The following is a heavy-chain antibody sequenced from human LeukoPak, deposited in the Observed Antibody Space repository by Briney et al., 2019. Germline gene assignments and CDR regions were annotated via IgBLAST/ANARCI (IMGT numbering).Heavy chain of an antibody. CDR1: GFTFSSYW. V-gene: IGHV3-7*01. Sequence: GGSLRLSCAASGFTFSSYWMSWVRQAPGKGLEWVANIKQDGSEKYYVDSVKGRFTISRDNAKNSLYLQMNSLRAEDTAVYYCARGLDCRSISCPFEYWGQGTLVTVSS. J-gene: IGHJ4*02. D-gene: IGHD2-2*01. CDR3: ARGLDCRSISCPFEY. CDR2: IKQDGSEK.